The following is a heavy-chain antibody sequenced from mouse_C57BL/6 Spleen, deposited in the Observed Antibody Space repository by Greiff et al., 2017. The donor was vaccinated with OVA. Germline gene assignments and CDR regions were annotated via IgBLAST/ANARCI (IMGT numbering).Heavy chain of an antibody. J-gene: IGHJ2*01. CDR1: GHTFTSYW. V-gene: IGHV1-50*01. CDR2: IDPSDSYT. CDR3: ARSPGGYFDY. Sequence: VQLQQPGAELVKPGASVKLSCKASGHTFTSYWMQWVKQRPGQGLEWIGEIDPSDSYTNYNQKFKGKATLTVDTSSSTAYMQLSSLTSEDSAVYYCARSPGGYFDYWGQGTTLTVSS.